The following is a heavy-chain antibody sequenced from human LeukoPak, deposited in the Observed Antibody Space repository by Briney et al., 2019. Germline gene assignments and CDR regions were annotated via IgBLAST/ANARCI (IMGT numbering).Heavy chain of an antibody. CDR3: AKGLRFLEWLSIDFDY. Sequence: GGSLRLSCAASGFTFNSYAMSWVRQAPGKGLEWVSAISGSGGSTYYADSVKGRFTISRDNSKNTLYLQMNSLRAEDTAVYYCAKGLRFLEWLSIDFDYWGQGTLVTVSS. J-gene: IGHJ4*02. V-gene: IGHV3-23*01. CDR2: ISGSGGST. D-gene: IGHD3-3*01. CDR1: GFTFNSYA.